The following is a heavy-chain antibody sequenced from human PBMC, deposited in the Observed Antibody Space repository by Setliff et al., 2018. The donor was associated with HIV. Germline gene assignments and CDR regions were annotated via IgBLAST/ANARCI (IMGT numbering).Heavy chain of an antibody. CDR1: GFTFSSYG. D-gene: IGHD3-22*01. J-gene: IGHJ4*02. V-gene: IGHV3-30*02. CDR3: AKVGYYFDRSGFDH. CDR2: IRYDESNK. Sequence: GESLKISCAASGFTFSSYGMHWVRQAPGKGLEWLAFIRYDESNKYYADSVKGRFTISRDNSKNTLYLQMNSLRAEDTAVYYCAKVGYYFDRSGFDHWGQGTLVTVSS.